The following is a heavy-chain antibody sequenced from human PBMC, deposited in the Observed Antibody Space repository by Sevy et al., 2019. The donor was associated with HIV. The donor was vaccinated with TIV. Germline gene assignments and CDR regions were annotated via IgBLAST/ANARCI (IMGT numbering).Heavy chain of an antibody. CDR3: ARDSIVGATGGDFDY. D-gene: IGHD1-26*01. CDR2: ISYDGSNK. Sequence: GESLKISCAASGFTFSSYAMHWVRQAPGKGLEWVAVISYDGSNKYYADSVKGRFTISRDNSKNTLYLQRNSLRAEDTAVYYCARDSIVGATGGDFDYWGQGTLVTVSS. V-gene: IGHV3-30-3*01. J-gene: IGHJ4*02. CDR1: GFTFSSYA.